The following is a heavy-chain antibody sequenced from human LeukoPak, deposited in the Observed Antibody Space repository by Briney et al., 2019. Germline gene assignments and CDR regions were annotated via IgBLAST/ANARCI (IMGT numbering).Heavy chain of an antibody. J-gene: IGHJ4*02. CDR3: AKSPKTGFLFDY. Sequence: GGSLSLSCAASGFTVCSNYMSGVRHAPGKGLEWVSVIYGGVNTVYADSVQGRFTISRDNSKNTLYLQMSSLRAEDTAVYYCAKSPKTGFLFDYWGKGTLVTVSS. D-gene: IGHD1-1*01. CDR2: IYGGVNT. V-gene: IGHV3-66*01. CDR1: GFTVCSNY.